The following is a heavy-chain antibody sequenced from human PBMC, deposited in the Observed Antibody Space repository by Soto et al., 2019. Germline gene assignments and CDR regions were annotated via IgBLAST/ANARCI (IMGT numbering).Heavy chain of an antibody. Sequence: GASVKVSCKTSGYTFTNYDINWVRQAPGQGLEWMGWMNPNSGSTNYAQNFQGRVSMTRDTSISTAYMELSRLTSDDTAVYYCARTRARSDYDDLPVGNDAFDIWGQGTMVTVSS. CDR2: MNPNSGST. J-gene: IGHJ3*02. D-gene: IGHD4-17*01. CDR1: GYTFTNYD. CDR3: ARTRARSDYDDLPVGNDAFDI. V-gene: IGHV1-2*02.